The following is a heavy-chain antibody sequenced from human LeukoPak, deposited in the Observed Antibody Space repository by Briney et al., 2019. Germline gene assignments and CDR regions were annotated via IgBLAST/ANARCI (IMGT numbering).Heavy chain of an antibody. V-gene: IGHV3-30*04. CDR1: GFTFSSYA. J-gene: IGHJ4*02. CDR2: ISYDGSNK. CDR3: SRVRDGSGSSSQIFQY. Sequence: PGGSLRLSCAASGFTFSSYAMHWVRQAPGKGLEWVAVISYDGSNKYYADSVKGRFTISRDNSKNTLYLQMNSLRAEDTAVYYCSRVRDGSGSSSQIFQYWGQGTLVTVSS. D-gene: IGHD3-10*01.